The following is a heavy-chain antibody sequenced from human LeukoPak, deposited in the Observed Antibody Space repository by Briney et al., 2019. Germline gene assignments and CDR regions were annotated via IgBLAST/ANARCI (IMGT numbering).Heavy chain of an antibody. D-gene: IGHD3-10*01. CDR2: INHSGST. J-gene: IGHJ6*03. Sequence: PSETLSLTCAVYGGSFRGYYWSGIRQPPGKGLEWSGEINHSGSTNYNPSLKSRVTISLETSKNQFSLKLSSVTAADTAVYYCARGSTMVRGVIYYYYMDVWGKGTTVTVSS. CDR3: ARGSTMVRGVIYYYYMDV. CDR1: GGSFRGYY. V-gene: IGHV4-34*01.